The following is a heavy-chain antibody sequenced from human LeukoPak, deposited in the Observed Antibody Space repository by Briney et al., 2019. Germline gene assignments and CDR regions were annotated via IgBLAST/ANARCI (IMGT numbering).Heavy chain of an antibody. J-gene: IGHJ4*02. D-gene: IGHD3-16*01. CDR1: GFAVNMHY. Sequence: PGGSLRLSCAASGFAVNMHYMTWVRQAPGKGLEWVSAISGSGGSTYYADSVKGRFTISRDDSKNTLYLQMNSLRAEDTAVYYCAKGPVAYYDYVWGSYSPDEMEGEDYWGQGTLVTVSS. CDR2: ISGSGGST. CDR3: AKGPVAYYDYVWGSYSPDEMEGEDY. V-gene: IGHV3-23*01.